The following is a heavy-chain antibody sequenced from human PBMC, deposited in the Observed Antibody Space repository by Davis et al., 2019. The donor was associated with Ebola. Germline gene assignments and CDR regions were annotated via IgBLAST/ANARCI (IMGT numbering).Heavy chain of an antibody. Sequence: PGGSLRLSCTVSGGSISSYYWSWIRQPPGKGLEWIGYIYYSGSTNYNPSLKSRVTISVDTSKNQFSLKLSSVTAADTAVYYWAPMGNYGGGAFDIWGQGTMVTVSS. CDR2: IYYSGST. CDR3: APMGNYGGGAFDI. V-gene: IGHV4-59*08. J-gene: IGHJ3*02. D-gene: IGHD4-11*01. CDR1: GGSISSYY.